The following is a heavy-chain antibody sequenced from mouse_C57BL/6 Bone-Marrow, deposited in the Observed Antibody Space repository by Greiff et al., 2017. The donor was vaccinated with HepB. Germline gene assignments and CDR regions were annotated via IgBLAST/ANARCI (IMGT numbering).Heavy chain of an antibody. Sequence: EVKLMESGGGLVKPGGSLKLSCAASGFTFSSYTMSWVRQTPEKRLEWVATISGGGGNTYYPDSVKGRFTISRDTAKNTLYLQMSSLRSEDTALYYCARPFFDVWGTGTTVTVSS. J-gene: IGHJ1*03. CDR1: GFTFSSYT. CDR2: ISGGGGNT. CDR3: ARPFFDV. V-gene: IGHV5-9*01.